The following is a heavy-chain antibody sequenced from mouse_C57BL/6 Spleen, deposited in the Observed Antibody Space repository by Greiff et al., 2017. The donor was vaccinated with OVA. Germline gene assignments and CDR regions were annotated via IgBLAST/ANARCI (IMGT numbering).Heavy chain of an antibody. D-gene: IGHD1-1*01. J-gene: IGHJ4*01. Sequence: VQLVESGAELVKPGASVKISCKASGYAFSSYWMNWVKQRPGKGLEWIGQIYPGDGDTNYNGKFKGKATLTADKSSSTAYMQLSSLTSEDSAVYFCASRYYGSSYDAMDYWGQGTSVTVSS. CDR3: ASRYYGSSYDAMDY. CDR2: IYPGDGDT. V-gene: IGHV1-80*01. CDR1: GYAFSSYW.